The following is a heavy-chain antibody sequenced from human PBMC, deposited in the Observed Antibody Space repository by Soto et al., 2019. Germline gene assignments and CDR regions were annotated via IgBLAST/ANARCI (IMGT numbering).Heavy chain of an antibody. Sequence: GGSLRRSCAASGFTFSDYYMSLIRQAPGKGLEWVSYISNGGSTVYYADSVKGRFTISRDNTKNSLYLQMNSLRVDDTAVYYCARDSDVVVKYWSQGTLVTV. V-gene: IGHV3-11*01. D-gene: IGHD2-2*01. CDR2: ISNGGSTV. J-gene: IGHJ4*02. CDR3: ARDSDVVVKY. CDR1: GFTFSDYY.